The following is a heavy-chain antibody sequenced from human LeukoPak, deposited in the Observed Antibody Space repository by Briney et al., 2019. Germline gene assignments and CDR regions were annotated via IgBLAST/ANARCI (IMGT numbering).Heavy chain of an antibody. CDR1: GYSISSGYY. J-gene: IGHJ5*02. CDR2: IYHSGST. Sequence: SETLSLTCAVSGYSISSGYYWGWIRQPPGKGLEWIGSIYHSGSTYYNPSLKSRVTISVDTSKNQFSLKLSSATAADTAVYYCARHLPLTTDEFDPWGRGTLVTVSS. V-gene: IGHV4-38-2*01. D-gene: IGHD4-17*01. CDR3: ARHLPLTTDEFDP.